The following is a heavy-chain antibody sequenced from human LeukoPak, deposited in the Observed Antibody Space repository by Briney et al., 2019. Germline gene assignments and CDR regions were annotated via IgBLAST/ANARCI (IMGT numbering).Heavy chain of an antibody. D-gene: IGHD2-15*01. CDR2: IYPGDSET. Sequence: GESLKISCKGSGYLFTTYWIGWVRQMPGKGLEWMGIIYPGDSETRYSPSFQGQVTISADKSLSTAYLQWSSLKASDTAMYYCARGAGYCSAGSCYNFDYWGQGTLVTVSS. V-gene: IGHV5-51*01. CDR1: GYLFTTYW. J-gene: IGHJ4*02. CDR3: ARGAGYCSAGSCYNFDY.